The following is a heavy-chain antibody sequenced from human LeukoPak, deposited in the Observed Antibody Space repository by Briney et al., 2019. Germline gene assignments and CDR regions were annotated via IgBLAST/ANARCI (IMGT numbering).Heavy chain of an antibody. D-gene: IGHD2-2*01. CDR2: ISSSGSTI. Sequence: GGSLRLSCAASGFTFSSYAMSWVRQAPGKGLEWVSYISSSGSTIYYADSVKGRFTISRDNAKNSLYLQMNSLRAEDTAVYYCARAGCSSTSCYGGLGYYGMDVWGQGTTVTVSS. CDR1: GFTFSSYA. J-gene: IGHJ6*02. V-gene: IGHV3-48*04. CDR3: ARAGCSSTSCYGGLGYYGMDV.